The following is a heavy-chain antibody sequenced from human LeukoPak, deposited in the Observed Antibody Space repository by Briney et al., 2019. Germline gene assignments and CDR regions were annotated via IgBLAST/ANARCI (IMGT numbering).Heavy chain of an antibody. D-gene: IGHD3-10*01. CDR3: ATSYGSGSAFDY. J-gene: IGHJ4*02. V-gene: IGHV1-69*05. Sequence: GASVKVSCKASGGTFSSYAISWVRQAPGQGLEWMGGIIPIFGTANYAQKFQGRVTITTDESTSAAYMELSSLRSEDTAVYYCATSYGSGSAFDYWGQGTLVTVSS. CDR2: IIPIFGTA. CDR1: GGTFSSYA.